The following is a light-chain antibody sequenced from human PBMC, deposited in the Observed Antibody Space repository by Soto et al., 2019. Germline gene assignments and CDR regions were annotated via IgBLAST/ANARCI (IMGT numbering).Light chain of an antibody. V-gene: IGKV1-39*01. Sequence: DIQMTQSPSSLSASVGDRVTITCRASQSISSYLNWYQQKPGKAPKLLIYAASSLRSGVPSRFSGSGSGTDFTLTISSLQPEDFATYYCQQSYSTRWTFGQGTKVDIK. CDR2: AAS. CDR3: QQSYSTRWT. CDR1: QSISSY. J-gene: IGKJ1*01.